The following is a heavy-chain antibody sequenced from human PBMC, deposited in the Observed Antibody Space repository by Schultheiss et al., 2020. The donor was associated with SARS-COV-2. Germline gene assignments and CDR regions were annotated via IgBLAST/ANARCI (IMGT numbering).Heavy chain of an antibody. D-gene: IGHD2/OR15-2a*01. CDR2: IYYSGST. CDR1: GYSISSGYY. CDR3: ARDRLLRWFDP. J-gene: IGHJ5*02. V-gene: IGHV4-38-2*02. Sequence: SETLSLTCTVSGYSISSGYYWGWIRQPPGKGLEWIGYIYYSGSTNYNPSLKSRVTISVDTSKNQFSLKLSSVTAADTAVYYCARDRLLRWFDPWGQGTLVTVSS.